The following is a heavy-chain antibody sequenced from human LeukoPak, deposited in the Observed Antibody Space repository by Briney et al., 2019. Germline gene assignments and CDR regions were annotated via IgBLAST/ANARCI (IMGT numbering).Heavy chain of an antibody. Sequence: GGSLRLSCAASGFTFSSYAMSWVRQAPGKGPEWVSAISGSGGDTYYADSVKGRFTISRDNSKSTLYLQMNSLRAEDTAVYYCAKKGATTGDFDYWGQGTLVTVSS. V-gene: IGHV3-23*01. CDR1: GFTFSSYA. J-gene: IGHJ4*02. D-gene: IGHD1-26*01. CDR3: AKKGATTGDFDY. CDR2: ISGSGGDT.